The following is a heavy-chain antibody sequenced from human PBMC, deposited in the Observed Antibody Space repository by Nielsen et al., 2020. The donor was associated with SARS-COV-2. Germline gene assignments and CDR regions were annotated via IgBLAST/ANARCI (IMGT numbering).Heavy chain of an antibody. CDR2: INVGNGNT. J-gene: IGHJ6*02. D-gene: IGHD1-26*01. CDR1: GYTFTAYA. Sequence: ASVKVSSKASGYTFTAYAIHWVRQDPGQRLEWMGWINVGNGNTKYSQKFQGRVTFTRDTSASTAYMELSSLRFEDTAVYYCARERSREYGIDVWGQGTTVTVSS. V-gene: IGHV1-3*01. CDR3: ARERSREYGIDV.